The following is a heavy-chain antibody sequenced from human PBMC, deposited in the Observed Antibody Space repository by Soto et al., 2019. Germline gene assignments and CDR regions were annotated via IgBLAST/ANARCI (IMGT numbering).Heavy chain of an antibody. V-gene: IGHV4-59*12. D-gene: IGHD6-13*01. CDR2: IYYSGST. CDR3: AKAPPGAASGYWFDP. CDR1: GGSISSDY. Sequence: SETLSLXCTVSGGSISSDYWSWIRQPPGKGLEWIGYIYYSGSTNYNPSLKSRVTISVDTSKNQLSLKLNSVTAADTAVYYCAKAPPGAASGYWFDPWGQGTLVTVS. J-gene: IGHJ5*02.